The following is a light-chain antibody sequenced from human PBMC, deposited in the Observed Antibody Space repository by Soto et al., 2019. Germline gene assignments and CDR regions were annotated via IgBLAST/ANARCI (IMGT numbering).Light chain of an antibody. J-gene: IGKJ1*01. V-gene: IGKV1-5*01. Sequence: DIEITQSPSTMSASVGDRVTITCLASQSISSWLAWYQQKPGKAPKLLIYDAYSLESGVPSRFSGSGSGTEFTLTISSLQPDDFATYYCQKYNSYSPWTFGQGTKVDI. CDR3: QKYNSYSPWT. CDR1: QSISSW. CDR2: DAY.